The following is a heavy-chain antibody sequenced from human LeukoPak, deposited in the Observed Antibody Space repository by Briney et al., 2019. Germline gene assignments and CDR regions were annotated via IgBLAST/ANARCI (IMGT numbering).Heavy chain of an antibody. CDR1: GGSISISTYY. CDR3: ARPLSGSSSWHGDAFDI. D-gene: IGHD6-13*01. J-gene: IGHJ3*02. V-gene: IGHV4-39*01. CDR2: IYYSGST. Sequence: PSETLSLACTVSGGSISISTYYWGWIRQPPENGLEWIASIYYSGSTYYNASLKSRVTISADTSKNQFSLKLSSMTAADTAVYYCARPLSGSSSWHGDAFDIWGQGTMVTVSS.